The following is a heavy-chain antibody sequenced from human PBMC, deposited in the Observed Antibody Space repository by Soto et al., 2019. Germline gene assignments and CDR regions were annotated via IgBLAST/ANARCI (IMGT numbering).Heavy chain of an antibody. CDR2: IIPILGIA. J-gene: IGHJ4*02. CDR3: AREGVVTQIDY. D-gene: IGHD3-22*01. CDR1: GGTFSSYT. Sequence: QVQLVQSGAEVKKPGSSVKVSCKASGGTFSSYTISWVRQAPGQGLEWMGRIIPILGIANYAQKFQGRVTVTEXKSTSTAYMELSSLRSEDTAVYYCAREGVVTQIDYWGQGTLVTVSS. V-gene: IGHV1-69*08.